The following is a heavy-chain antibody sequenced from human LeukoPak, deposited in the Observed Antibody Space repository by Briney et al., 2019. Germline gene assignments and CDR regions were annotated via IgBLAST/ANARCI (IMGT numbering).Heavy chain of an antibody. CDR1: GGSFSGYY. J-gene: IGHJ4*02. V-gene: IGHV4-34*01. CDR3: ARRRGYSYGYADY. D-gene: IGHD5-18*01. CDR2: INHSGST. Sequence: PSETLSLTCAVYGGSFSGYYWSWIRQPPGRGLEWIGEINHSGSTNYNPSLKSRVTISVDTSKNQFPLKLSSVTAADTAVYYCARRRGYSYGYADYWGQGTLVTVSS.